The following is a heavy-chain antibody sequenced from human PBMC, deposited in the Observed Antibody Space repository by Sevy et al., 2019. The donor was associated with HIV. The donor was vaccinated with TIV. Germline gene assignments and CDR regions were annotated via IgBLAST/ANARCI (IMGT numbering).Heavy chain of an antibody. CDR2: ISYDGINK. D-gene: IGHD2-8*02. J-gene: IGHJ3*02. Sequence: GGSLRLSCAASGFTFSHYAMHWVRQAPGKGLEWVAVISYDGINKYYAESVKGRFTISRDNSKNTLYLQMNSLRAEDTAVYYCARDRKVVLVVYAIPFDAFDIWGQGTMVTVSS. CDR3: ARDRKVVLVVYAIPFDAFDI. V-gene: IGHV3-30*04. CDR1: GFTFSHYA.